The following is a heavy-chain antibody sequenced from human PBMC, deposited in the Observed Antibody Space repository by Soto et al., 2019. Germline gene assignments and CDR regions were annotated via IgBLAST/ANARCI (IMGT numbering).Heavy chain of an antibody. CDR2: ISYDGSNK. J-gene: IGHJ6*02. D-gene: IGHD6-6*01. CDR3: AKELIPVSRSSPGV. V-gene: IGHV3-30*18. CDR1: GFTFSSYG. Sequence: QVQLVESGGGVVQPGRSLRLSCAASGFTFSSYGMHWVRQAPGKGLEWVAVISYDGSNKYYADSVKGRFTISRDNSKNALYLQMNSLRAEDTAVYYCAKELIPVSRSSPGVCGQGNTVSFSS.